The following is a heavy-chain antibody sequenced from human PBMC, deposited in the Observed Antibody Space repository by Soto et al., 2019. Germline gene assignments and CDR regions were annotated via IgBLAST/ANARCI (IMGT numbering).Heavy chain of an antibody. CDR2: IWDDGSNK. CDR3: ARDGQSLAPYALDV. CDR1: GFTFSSHA. Sequence: QVQVVESGGGVVQPGRSLRLSCTVSGFTFSSHAMHWVRQAPGKGLELEAQIWDDGSNKHYAESLKGRFTISRDNSKNTLYVQMDSLRVEDTAVYYCARDGQSLAPYALDVWGQGTSVTVSS. V-gene: IGHV3-33*01. D-gene: IGHD6-19*01. J-gene: IGHJ6*02.